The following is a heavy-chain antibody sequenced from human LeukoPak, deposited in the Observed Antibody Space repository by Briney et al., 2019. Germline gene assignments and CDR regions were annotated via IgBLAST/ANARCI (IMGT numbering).Heavy chain of an antibody. CDR1: GGSISSYY. V-gene: IGHV4-59*01. D-gene: IGHD1-14*01. CDR3: ARMAPEYWFDP. Sequence: PSETLSLTCTVSGGSISSYYWSWIGQPPGKGLEWIGYIYYSGSTNYNPSLKSRVTISVDTSKNQFSLKLSSVTAADTAVYYCARMAPEYWFDPWGQGTLVTVSS. CDR2: IYYSGST. J-gene: IGHJ5*02.